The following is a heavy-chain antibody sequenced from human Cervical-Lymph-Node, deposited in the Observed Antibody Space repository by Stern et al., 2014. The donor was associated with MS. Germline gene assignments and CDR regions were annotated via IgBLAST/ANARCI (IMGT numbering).Heavy chain of an antibody. V-gene: IGHV4-59*01. CDR3: AREGEYCSGSRCYPFLDY. CDR1: GGSLRSYY. Sequence: QVQLMQSGPGLVKPSETLSLTCTVSGGSLRSYYWNWIRQAPGKGLEWLGFIYHTGSVNYNPSLSSRVAMSVDTSKNQFSLTVSSVTAADTAVYYCAREGEYCSGSRCYPFLDYWGQGTLVTVSS. CDR2: IYHTGSV. D-gene: IGHD2-15*01. J-gene: IGHJ4*02.